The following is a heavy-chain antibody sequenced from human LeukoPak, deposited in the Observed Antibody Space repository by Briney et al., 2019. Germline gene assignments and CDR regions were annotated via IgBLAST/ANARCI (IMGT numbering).Heavy chain of an antibody. V-gene: IGHV4-39*07. J-gene: IGHJ4*02. CDR3: ARSGDVTGRIDY. Sequence: GSLRLSCAASGFTFSSYSMIWVRQPPGKGLEWIGSIYYSGSTYYNPSLKSRVTISVDTSKNQFSLKLSSVTAADTAVYYCARSGDVTGRIDYWGQGTLVTVSS. CDR2: IYYSGST. D-gene: IGHD1-14*01. CDR1: GFTFSSYS.